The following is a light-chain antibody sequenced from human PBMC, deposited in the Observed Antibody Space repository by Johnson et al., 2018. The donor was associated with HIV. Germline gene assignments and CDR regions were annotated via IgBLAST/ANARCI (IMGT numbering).Light chain of an antibody. CDR2: DNN. V-gene: IGLV1-51*01. Sequence: QPVLTQPPSVSAAPGQTVTISCSGSSSNVGSSFVSWYRQVPGTAPKLLIYDNNKPPSGIPCRFSGSKSGPSATLGITGLQTGDEADYYCGTWDSSLTSYVVGAGTKVTVL. CDR1: SSNVGSSF. J-gene: IGLJ1*01. CDR3: GTWDSSLTSYV.